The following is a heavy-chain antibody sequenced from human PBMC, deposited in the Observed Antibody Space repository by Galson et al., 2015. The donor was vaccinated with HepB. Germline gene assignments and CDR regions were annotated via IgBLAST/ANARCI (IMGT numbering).Heavy chain of an antibody. CDR3: AKGAYLSSAYLYGMDL. V-gene: IGHV3-23*01. D-gene: IGHD6-6*01. CDR1: GFRFNSYA. CDR2: VTGSGDRT. J-gene: IGHJ6*02. Sequence: SLRLSCAASGFRFNSYAMTWVRQAPGKGLEWVSGVTGSGDRTYYADFVKDRFTISRDNSKNNLFLQVNSLRVEDTAVYYCAKGAYLSSAYLYGMDLWGHGTTFIVSS.